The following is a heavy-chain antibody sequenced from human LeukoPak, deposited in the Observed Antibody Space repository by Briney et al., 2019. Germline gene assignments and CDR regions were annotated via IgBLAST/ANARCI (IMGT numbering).Heavy chain of an antibody. CDR3: ARRYYYDSSGYYSTPRNHDAFDI. CDR2: IYYSGGT. CDR1: GGSISSGGYY. Sequence: SETLSLTCTVSGGSISSGGYYLSWIRQHPGKVLEWIGYIYYSGGTYYNPSLKSRVTISVDTSKNQFSLKLSSVTAADTAVYYCARRYYYDSSGYYSTPRNHDAFDIWGQGTMVTVSS. V-gene: IGHV4-31*03. J-gene: IGHJ3*02. D-gene: IGHD3-22*01.